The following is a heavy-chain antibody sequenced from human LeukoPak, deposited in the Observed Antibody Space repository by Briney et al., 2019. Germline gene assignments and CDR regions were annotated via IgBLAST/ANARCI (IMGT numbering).Heavy chain of an antibody. V-gene: IGHV3-7*01. D-gene: IGHD6-13*01. Sequence: GGSLRLSCAASGFTFSRYWMSWARQAPGKGLEWVANIKQDGSEKYYVDSVKGRFTISRDNAKNSLYLQMNSLRAEDTAVYYCARGWDFDYWGQGTLVTVSS. CDR3: ARGWDFDY. CDR2: IKQDGSEK. CDR1: GFTFSRYW. J-gene: IGHJ4*02.